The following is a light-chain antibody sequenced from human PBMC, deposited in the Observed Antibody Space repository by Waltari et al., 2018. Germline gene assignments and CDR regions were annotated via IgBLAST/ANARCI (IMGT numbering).Light chain of an antibody. Sequence: NFMLIPPHSVSVSPGWTESISCTRSSGIIASNYVQVYQQRPGSAPTTVISEDNRRPSGVPDRFSGSIDDSSNSASRTISGRKTEDEAYYYCQSYDGSNRAVFGGGTKLTVL. CDR3: QSYDGSNRAV. CDR1: SGIIASNY. V-gene: IGLV6-57*03. J-gene: IGLJ2*01. CDR2: EDN.